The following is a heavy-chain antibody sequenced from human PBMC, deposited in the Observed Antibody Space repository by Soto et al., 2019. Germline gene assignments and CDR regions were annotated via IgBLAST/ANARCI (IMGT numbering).Heavy chain of an antibody. D-gene: IGHD4-17*01. CDR3: ARVRFGDAFDD. CDR2: VNPDNHNT. CDR1: GYRFPSFG. V-gene: IGHV1-18*01. Sequence: GPGVKKPGASVKVSCEVSGYRFPSFGINWVRQAPGQGLEWVGWVNPDNHNTNYAQNLQHRVTLTTDTSTNTAFLELRDLTSDDTAVYYCARVRFGDAFDDWGQGTLVTVSS. J-gene: IGHJ4*02.